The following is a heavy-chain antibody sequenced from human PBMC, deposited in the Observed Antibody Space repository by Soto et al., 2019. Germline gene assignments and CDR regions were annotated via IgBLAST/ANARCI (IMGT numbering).Heavy chain of an antibody. CDR3: ARWSVEATVRGFDY. CDR2: IYYSGTT. D-gene: IGHD1-26*01. CDR1: GGSMSSYY. Sequence: QVQLQESGPGLVKPSETLSLTCTVSGGSMSSYYWTWIRQSPGKGLEWIGYIYYSGTTNYNPSLKSRVTISVDTSKNQFSLKLSSVTAADTAVYYCARWSVEATVRGFDYWGQGTLVTVSS. V-gene: IGHV4-59*01. J-gene: IGHJ4*02.